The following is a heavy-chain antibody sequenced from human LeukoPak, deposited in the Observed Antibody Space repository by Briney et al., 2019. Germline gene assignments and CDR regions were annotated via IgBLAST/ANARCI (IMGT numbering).Heavy chain of an antibody. V-gene: IGHV4-39*01. CDR1: GGSFSGSNHY. D-gene: IGHD3-10*01. CDR3: ASSAGFRHYPFKD. CDR2: VYYSGST. J-gene: IGHJ4*02. Sequence: KPSETLSLICTVSGGSFSGSNHYWGWIRQPPGKGLEWIGSVYYSGSTYYNPSLKSRVTISVDTSKNQFSLKLSSVTAADTAVYYCASSAGFRHYPFKDWGQGTLVTVSS.